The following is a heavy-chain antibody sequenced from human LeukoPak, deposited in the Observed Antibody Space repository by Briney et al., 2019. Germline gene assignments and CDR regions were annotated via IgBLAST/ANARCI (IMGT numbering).Heavy chain of an antibody. Sequence: GVSLRLSCAASGFTFSSYWMHWVRQAPGKGLVWVSRIDTDVSSTSYADSVKGRFTISRDNAKNTLYLQMNSLRAEDTAVYYCARDKGPYYFDQWGQGTLLTVSA. CDR2: IDTDVSST. CDR1: GFTFSSYW. V-gene: IGHV3-74*01. J-gene: IGHJ4*02. CDR3: ARDKGPYYFDQ.